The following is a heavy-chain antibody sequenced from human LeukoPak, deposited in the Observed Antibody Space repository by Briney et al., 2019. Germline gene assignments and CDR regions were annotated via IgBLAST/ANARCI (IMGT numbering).Heavy chain of an antibody. CDR2: INPSGGST. CDR1: GYTFITYW. CDR3: ARDLAGMNQLFDY. V-gene: IGHV1-46*01. J-gene: IGHJ4*02. Sequence: TSGESLKISCKGSGYTFITYWVGWVRQMPGKGLEWMGIINPSGGSTSYAQKFQGRVTMTRDTSTSTVYMELSSLRSEDTAVYYCARDLAGMNQLFDYWGQGTLVTVSS. D-gene: IGHD2-2*01.